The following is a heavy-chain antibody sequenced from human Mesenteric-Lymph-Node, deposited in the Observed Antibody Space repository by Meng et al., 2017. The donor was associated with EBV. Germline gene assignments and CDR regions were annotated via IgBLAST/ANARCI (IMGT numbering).Heavy chain of an antibody. Sequence: QQRREEAGPVLVKPSETLPLSCIVSGCSVSNGAYYWSWIRQPPGKGLEWIWYVYYTGSTSYNPSLKSLVTISVDTSNNQFSLKLSVMTAADAAYYYCARVTHYCCSGFDYWGQGTLVTVSS. CDR1: GCSVSNGAYY. CDR2: VYYTGST. J-gene: IGHJ4*02. V-gene: IGHV4-61*08. CDR3: ARVTHYCCSGFDY. D-gene: IGHD3-10*01.